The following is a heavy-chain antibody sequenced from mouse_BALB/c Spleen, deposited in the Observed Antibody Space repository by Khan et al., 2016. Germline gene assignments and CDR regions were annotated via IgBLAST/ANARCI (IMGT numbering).Heavy chain of an antibody. CDR1: GYSITSDYA. V-gene: IGHV3-2*02. D-gene: IGHD1-1*02. J-gene: IGHJ3*01. CDR2: TNYSGDT. CDR3: AREDYSWFTY. Sequence: EVQLQESGPGLMKPSQSLSLTCTVTGYSITSDYAWNWIRQFPGNKLEWMGYTNYSGDTHYNPSLKSRLSITRDTSTNQFFLQLNTVTTEDAATYYCAREDYSWFTYWGQGTLVPVSA.